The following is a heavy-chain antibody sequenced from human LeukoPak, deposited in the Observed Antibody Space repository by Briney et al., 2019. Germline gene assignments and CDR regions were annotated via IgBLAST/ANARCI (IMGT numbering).Heavy chain of an antibody. J-gene: IGHJ4*02. V-gene: IGHV3-21*01. D-gene: IGHD3-22*01. CDR2: ISSSSSYI. CDR1: GFTFSSYS. CDR3: ARGQYYDSSGYGEDY. Sequence: SGGSLRLSCAASGFTFSSYSMNWVRQAPGKGLEWVSSISSSSSYIYYADSVKGRFTISRDNAKNSLYLQMNSLRAEDTAVYYCARGQYYDSSGYGEDYWGQGTLVTVSS.